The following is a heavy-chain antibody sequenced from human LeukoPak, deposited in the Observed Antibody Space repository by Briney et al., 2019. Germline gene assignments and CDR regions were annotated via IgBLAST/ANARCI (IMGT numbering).Heavy chain of an antibody. V-gene: IGHV3-23*01. Sequence: GGSLRLSCAASGFTFSSYAMSWVRQAPGKGLEWVSAISGSGGSTYYADSVKGRFTISRDNAKNSLYLQMNSLRAEDTAVYYCARERDSVTIFGVVKWFDPWGQGTLVTVSS. CDR3: ARERDSVTIFGVVKWFDP. CDR1: GFTFSSYA. CDR2: ISGSGGST. J-gene: IGHJ5*02. D-gene: IGHD3-3*01.